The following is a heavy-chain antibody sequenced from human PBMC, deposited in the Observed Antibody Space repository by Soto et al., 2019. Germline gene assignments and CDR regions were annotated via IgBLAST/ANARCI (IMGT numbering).Heavy chain of an antibody. V-gene: IGHV4-30-4*01. CDR1: GGSISSGAYY. CDR3: ASLDYGDYGYGMYV. CDR2: IYYSGST. J-gene: IGHJ6*02. D-gene: IGHD4-17*01. Sequence: QVQLQETGPGLVKPSQHLSLTCTVSGGSISSGAYYWRWLRQPPGNGLEWIGYIYYSGSTYYTPSLKSRVTISVDTSMNQFSRKLSSVTAADTAVYSCASLDYGDYGYGMYVWGQGTTVTVSS.